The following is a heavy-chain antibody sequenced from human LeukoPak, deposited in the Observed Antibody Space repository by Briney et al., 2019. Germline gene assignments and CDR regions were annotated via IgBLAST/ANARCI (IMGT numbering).Heavy chain of an antibody. Sequence: PGGSLGLSCAASGFTVSSNYMSWVRQAPGKGLEWVSVIYSGGSTYYADSVKGRFTISRDNSKNTLYLQMNSLRAGDTAVYYCARGARYYGSGSYGGMDVWGKGTTVTVSS. CDR1: GFTVSSNY. J-gene: IGHJ6*04. CDR2: IYSGGST. D-gene: IGHD3-10*01. V-gene: IGHV3-53*01. CDR3: ARGARYYGSGSYGGMDV.